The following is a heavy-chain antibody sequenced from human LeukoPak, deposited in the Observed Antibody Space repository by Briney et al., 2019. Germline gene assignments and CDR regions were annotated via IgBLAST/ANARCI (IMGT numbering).Heavy chain of an antibody. Sequence: GWSLTLSCAASGFTFSSNWMTWLRQAPGKGLEWVANIKPEGNEKYYVDSVKGRFTISRHNANNSLYLQMNSLRGEDTGVYYCARDRLRFLAWGQGTLVTVSS. CDR2: IKPEGNEK. CDR1: GFTFSSNW. J-gene: IGHJ5*02. CDR3: ARDRLRFLA. V-gene: IGHV3-7*01. D-gene: IGHD3-3*01.